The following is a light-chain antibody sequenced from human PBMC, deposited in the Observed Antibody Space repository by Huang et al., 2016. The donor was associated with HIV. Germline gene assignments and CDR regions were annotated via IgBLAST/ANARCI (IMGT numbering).Light chain of an antibody. CDR3: QQYNNWPLT. CDR1: ESVKTN. Sequence: EVVMTQSPASLSVSRGDRATQACWAGESVKTNLAWYQQQPGPAPRLLIFGASTRATGGPARFSGIGSETDFTLTIRSLQSEDFAVYYCQQYNNWPLTFGGGTRVEIK. CDR2: GAS. J-gene: IGKJ4*01. V-gene: IGKV3-15*01.